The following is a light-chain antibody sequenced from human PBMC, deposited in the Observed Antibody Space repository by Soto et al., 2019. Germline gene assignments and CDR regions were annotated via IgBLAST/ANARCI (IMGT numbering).Light chain of an antibody. CDR1: QIISSW. CDR3: QQYSAYPGT. Sequence: DIQMTQSPSTLSASLGDRVTIACRASQIISSWLAWYQQKPGKAPKLLIYDASTLQSGVPSRFSGSGSGTEFTLTLSSLQPDDFATYFCQQYSAYPGTFGQGTKVEIK. J-gene: IGKJ1*01. V-gene: IGKV1-5*01. CDR2: DAS.